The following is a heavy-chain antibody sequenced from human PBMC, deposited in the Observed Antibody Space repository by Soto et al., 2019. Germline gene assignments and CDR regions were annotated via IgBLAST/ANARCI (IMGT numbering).Heavy chain of an antibody. V-gene: IGHV4-59*08. CDR3: ARLRGWGYCSSTSCYHLDY. J-gene: IGHJ4*02. CDR1: GGSISSYY. Sequence: SETLSLTCTVSGGSISSYYWSWIRRPPGKGLEWIGYIYYSGSTNYNPSLKSRVTISVDTSKNQFSLKLSSVTAADTAVYYCARLRGWGYCSSTSCYHLDYWGQGTLVTVSS. CDR2: IYYSGST. D-gene: IGHD2-2*01.